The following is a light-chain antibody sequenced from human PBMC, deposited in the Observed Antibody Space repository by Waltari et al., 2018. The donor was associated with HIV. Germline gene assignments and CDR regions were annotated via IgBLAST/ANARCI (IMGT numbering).Light chain of an antibody. Sequence: QSVLTQPPSASGTPGQRVTISCSGSSSNIGKDQVYWYQQLPGTTPKLLIYKNIQRPSGVPDRFAGSKSGTSAYLAISGLRSEDEADYYCVGWDASLSAYVFGAGTKVTVL. V-gene: IGLV1-47*01. CDR1: SSNIGKDQ. J-gene: IGLJ1*01. CDR3: VGWDASLSAYV. CDR2: KNI.